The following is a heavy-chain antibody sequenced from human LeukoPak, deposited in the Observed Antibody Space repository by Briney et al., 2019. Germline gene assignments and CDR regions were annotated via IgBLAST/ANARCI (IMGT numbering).Heavy chain of an antibody. J-gene: IGHJ3*02. Sequence: ASVKVSCKASGYTLTSYYMHWVRQAPGQGLEWMGIINPTVGDTIYAQKFQGRVTMTRDMSTSTVYMELSSLRSNDTAVYYCARYGFSSSWQGGWHAFDIWGQGTMVTVSS. CDR3: ARYGFSSSWQGGWHAFDI. CDR1: GYTLTSYY. V-gene: IGHV1-46*01. CDR2: INPTVGDT. D-gene: IGHD6-13*01.